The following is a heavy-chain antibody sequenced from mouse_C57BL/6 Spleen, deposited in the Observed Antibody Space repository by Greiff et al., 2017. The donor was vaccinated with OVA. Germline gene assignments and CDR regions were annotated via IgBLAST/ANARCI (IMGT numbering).Heavy chain of an antibody. J-gene: IGHJ3*01. Sequence: QVQLQQSGAELVRPGTSVKVSCKASGYAFTNYLIEWVKQRPGQGLEWIGVINPGSGGTNCNEKFKGKATLTADKSSSTAYMQLSSLTSEDSAVYFCARSDYDGAWFAYWGQGTLVTVSA. D-gene: IGHD2-4*01. CDR3: ARSDYDGAWFAY. CDR2: INPGSGGT. CDR1: GYAFTNYL. V-gene: IGHV1-54*01.